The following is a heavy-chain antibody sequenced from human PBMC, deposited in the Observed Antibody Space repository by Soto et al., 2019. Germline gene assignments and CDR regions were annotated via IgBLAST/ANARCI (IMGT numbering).Heavy chain of an antibody. V-gene: IGHV4-34*01. Sequence: KPSETLSLTCAVYGGSFSGYYWSWIRQPPGKGLEWIGEINHSGSTNYNPSLKSRVTISVDTSKNQFSLKLSSVTAADTAVYYCARVTPNYDILTGYNLCFDYWGQGTLVTVSS. D-gene: IGHD3-9*01. CDR2: INHSGST. CDR1: GGSFSGYY. J-gene: IGHJ4*02. CDR3: ARVTPNYDILTGYNLCFDY.